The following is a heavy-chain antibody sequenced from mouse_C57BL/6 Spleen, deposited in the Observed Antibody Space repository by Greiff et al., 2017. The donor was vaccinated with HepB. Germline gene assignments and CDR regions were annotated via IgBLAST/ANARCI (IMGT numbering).Heavy chain of an antibody. J-gene: IGHJ3*01. CDR1: GFTFSDYG. D-gene: IGHD2-4*01. Sequence: EVQVVESGGGLVKPGGSLKLSCAASGFTFSDYGMHWVRQAPEKGLEWVAYISSGSSTIYYADTVKGRFTISRDNAKNTLFLQMTSLRSEDTAMYYCARKDYDYDGGFAYWGQGTLVTVSA. V-gene: IGHV5-17*01. CDR2: ISSGSSTI. CDR3: ARKDYDYDGGFAY.